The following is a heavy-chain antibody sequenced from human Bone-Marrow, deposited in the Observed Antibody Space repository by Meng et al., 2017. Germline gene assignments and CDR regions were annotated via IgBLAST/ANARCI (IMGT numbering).Heavy chain of an antibody. Sequence: GELQGAGPGVAEASGSLSLTCGVSGASVSSGYWWTWVRQPPGKGLEWIGEFHHSGTTNYNPSLRSRVTISVDTSKNQFSLRLTSVTAADTAVYYCAASPGWWRIDSWGQGTLVTVSS. CDR1: GASVSSGYW. CDR3: AASPGWWRIDS. V-gene: IGHV4-4*02. D-gene: IGHD6-19*01. CDR2: FHHSGTT. J-gene: IGHJ4*02.